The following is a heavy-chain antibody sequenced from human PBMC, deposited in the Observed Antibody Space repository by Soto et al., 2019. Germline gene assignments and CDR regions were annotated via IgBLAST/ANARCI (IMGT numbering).Heavy chain of an antibody. CDR3: ARLTYSSSWYGYFYYGMDV. D-gene: IGHD6-13*01. CDR2: IYPGDSDT. J-gene: IGHJ6*02. CDR1: GYSFASYW. V-gene: IGHV5-51*01. Sequence: CESLKISCKGSGYSFASYWIGWVRQMPGKGLEWMGIIYPGDSDTRYSPSFQGQVTISADKSISTAYLQWSSLNASDTAMYYCARLTYSSSWYGYFYYGMDVWGQGTTVTVSS.